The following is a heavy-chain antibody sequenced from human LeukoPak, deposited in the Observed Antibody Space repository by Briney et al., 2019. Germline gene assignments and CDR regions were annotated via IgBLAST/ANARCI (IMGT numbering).Heavy chain of an antibody. Sequence: PGGSLRLSCAASGFTFSSYGMHWVRQAPGKGLEWVAFIRYDGSNKYYADSVKGRFTISRDNSKNTLYLQMNSLRAEDTAVYYCAVERGYCSSTSCYQGAFDIWGQGTMVTVSS. CDR1: GFTFSSYG. CDR2: IRYDGSNK. V-gene: IGHV3-30*02. J-gene: IGHJ3*02. CDR3: AVERGYCSSTSCYQGAFDI. D-gene: IGHD2-2*01.